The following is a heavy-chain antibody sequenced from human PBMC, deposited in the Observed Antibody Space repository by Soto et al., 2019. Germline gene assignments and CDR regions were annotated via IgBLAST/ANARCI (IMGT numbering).Heavy chain of an antibody. CDR3: ARMGAKPGRRHGTWFDP. J-gene: IGHJ5*02. D-gene: IGHD1-26*01. CDR2: IYYSGST. V-gene: IGHV4-59*01. Sequence: SETLSLTCTVSGGSISSYYWSWIRQPPGKGLEWIGYIYYSGSTNYNPSLKSRVTISVDTSKNQFSLKLSSVTAADTAVYYCARMGAKPGRRHGTWFDPWGQGTLVTVSS. CDR1: GGSISSYY.